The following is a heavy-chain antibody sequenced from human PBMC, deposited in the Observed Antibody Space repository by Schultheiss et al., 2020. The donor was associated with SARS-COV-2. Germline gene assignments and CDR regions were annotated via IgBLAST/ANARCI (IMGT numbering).Heavy chain of an antibody. J-gene: IGHJ4*02. D-gene: IGHD3-16*01. Sequence: SETLSLTCTVAGGSVSSGDYCWSWIRQPPGKGLEWIGYIYYGGSTNYNPSLKSRVTISVDTSKNQSSLKLSSVTAADTAVYYCARGLGGYWGQGTLVTVSS. CDR2: IYYGGST. CDR3: ARGLGGY. CDR1: GGSVSSGDYC. V-gene: IGHV4-61*08.